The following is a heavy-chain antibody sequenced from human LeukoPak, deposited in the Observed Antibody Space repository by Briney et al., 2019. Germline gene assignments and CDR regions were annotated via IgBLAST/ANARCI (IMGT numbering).Heavy chain of an antibody. V-gene: IGHV3-11*06. J-gene: IGHJ6*02. Sequence: PGGSLRLSCAASGFTFSDYYMSWIRQAPGKGLEWVSYISSSSSYTNYADSVKGRFTISRDNAKNSLYLQMNSLRAEDTAVYYCARASHYSNYGPYYYGMDVWGQGTTVTVSS. CDR2: ISSSSSYT. CDR3: ARASHYSNYGPYYYGMDV. D-gene: IGHD4-11*01. CDR1: GFTFSDYY.